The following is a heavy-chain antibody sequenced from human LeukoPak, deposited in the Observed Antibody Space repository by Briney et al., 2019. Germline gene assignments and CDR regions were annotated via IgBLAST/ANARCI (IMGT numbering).Heavy chain of an antibody. J-gene: IGHJ4*02. Sequence: GGSLRLSCAASGFTFSDYYMNWIRQVPGKGLEWISHISSKRGTTYYRDSVKGRFTISRDNAKNSLYLQMNRLRAEDTAVYYCARDSRGDYYFDYWGQGTLVTVSS. CDR1: GFTFSDYY. D-gene: IGHD2-21*02. CDR3: ARDSRGDYYFDY. CDR2: ISSKRGTT. V-gene: IGHV3-11*04.